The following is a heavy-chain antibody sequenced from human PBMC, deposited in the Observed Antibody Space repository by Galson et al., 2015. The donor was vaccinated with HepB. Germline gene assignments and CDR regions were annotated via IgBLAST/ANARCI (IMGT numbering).Heavy chain of an antibody. CDR1: GGTFSSYA. CDR2: IIPIFGTA. Sequence: SVKVSCKASGGTFSSYAISWVRQAPGQGLEWMGGIIPIFGTANYAQKFQGRVTITADESTSTAYMELSSLRSEDTAVYYCARDRILAYYYDSSGYPPHDAFDIWGQGTMVTVSS. V-gene: IGHV1-69*13. J-gene: IGHJ3*02. D-gene: IGHD3-22*01. CDR3: ARDRILAYYYDSSGYPPHDAFDI.